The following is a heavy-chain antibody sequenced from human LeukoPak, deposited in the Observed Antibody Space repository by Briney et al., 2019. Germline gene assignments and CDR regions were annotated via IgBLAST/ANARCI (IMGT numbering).Heavy chain of an antibody. CDR1: GFTFSSCA. D-gene: IGHD3-16*01. CDR2: ISGSGGST. Sequence: PGGSLRLSCAASGFTFSSCAVSWVRQAPGKGLEWVSSISGSGGSTYYADSVKGRFTISRDNSKNTLYLQMNSLRAEDTAIYYCAKMIGPIDYWGQGTLVPVSS. V-gene: IGHV3-23*01. J-gene: IGHJ4*02. CDR3: AKMIGPIDY.